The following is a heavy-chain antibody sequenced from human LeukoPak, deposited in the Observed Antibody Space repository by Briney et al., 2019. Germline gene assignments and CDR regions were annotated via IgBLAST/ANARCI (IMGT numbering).Heavy chain of an antibody. CDR2: MNPNSGNT. V-gene: IGHV1-8*03. CDR1: GYTFTSYD. J-gene: IGHJ4*02. CDR3: AKDIDMMRQQLPSGAFDY. D-gene: IGHD6-13*01. Sequence: ASVKVSCKASGYTFTSYDINWVRQATGQGLEWMGWMNPNSGNTGYAQKFQGRVTITRNTSISTAYMELSSLRSEDTALYYCAKDIDMMRQQLPSGAFDYWGQGTLVTVSS.